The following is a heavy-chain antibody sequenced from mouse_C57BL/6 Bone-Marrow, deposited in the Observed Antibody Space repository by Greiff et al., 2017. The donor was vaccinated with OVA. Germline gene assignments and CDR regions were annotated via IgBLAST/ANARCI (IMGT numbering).Heavy chain of an antibody. D-gene: IGHD2-2*01. CDR1: GFTFSSYG. CDR3: ARRGYDAWFAY. J-gene: IGHJ3*01. Sequence: EVQLVESGGDLVKPGGSLKLSCAASGFTFSSYGMSWVRQTPDKRLEWVATISSGGSYTYYPDSVKGRFTISRDNAKNTLYLQMSSLKSEDTAMYYCARRGYDAWFAYWGQGTLVTVSA. V-gene: IGHV5-6*01. CDR2: ISSGGSYT.